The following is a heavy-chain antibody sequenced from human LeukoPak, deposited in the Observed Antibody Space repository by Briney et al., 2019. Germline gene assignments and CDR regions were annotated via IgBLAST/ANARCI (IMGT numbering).Heavy chain of an antibody. CDR3: ARHGSRRTIGAFDI. CDR1: GYSFTSYW. V-gene: IGHV5-51*01. Sequence: GESLKISCEGSGYSFTSYWIGWVRQMPGRGLEWMGIIYPGDSDTRYSPPSQGQVTISADKAISTAYLQWSSLKASDTAMYYCARHGSRRTIGAFDIWGQGTMVTVSS. D-gene: IGHD1-26*01. J-gene: IGHJ3*02. CDR2: IYPGDSDT.